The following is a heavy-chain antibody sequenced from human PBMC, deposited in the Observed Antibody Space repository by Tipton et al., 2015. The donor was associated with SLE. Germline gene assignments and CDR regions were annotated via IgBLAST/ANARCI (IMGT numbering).Heavy chain of an antibody. V-gene: IGHV3-30*04. J-gene: IGHJ3*02. CDR2: VSYDGRNK. Sequence: SLRLSCAASGFAFLTYAMHWVRQAPGRGLEWVAVVSYDGRNKNYLDSVNGRFSVSRDNSKDTVYLQINSLRTEDTAVYFCARIDGTFDMWGQGTMVTVSS. CDR3: ARIDGTFDM. CDR1: GFAFLTYA.